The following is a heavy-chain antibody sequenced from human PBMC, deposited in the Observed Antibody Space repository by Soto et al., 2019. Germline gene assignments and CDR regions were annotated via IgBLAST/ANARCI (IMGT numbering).Heavy chain of an antibody. CDR1: GGSISSGGYY. CDR3: ARALWFGELLGESWFDP. Sequence: PSETLSLTCTVSGGSISSGGYYWSWIRQHPGKGLEWIGYIYYSGSTYYNPSLKSRVTISVDTSKNQFSLKLSSVTAADTAVYYCARALWFGELLGESWFDPWGQGTLVTAPQ. V-gene: IGHV4-31*03. J-gene: IGHJ5*02. D-gene: IGHD3-10*01. CDR2: IYYSGST.